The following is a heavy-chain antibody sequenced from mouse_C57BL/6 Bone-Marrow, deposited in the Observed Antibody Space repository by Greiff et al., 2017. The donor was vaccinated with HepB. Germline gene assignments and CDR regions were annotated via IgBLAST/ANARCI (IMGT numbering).Heavy chain of an antibody. Sequence: QVQLQQPGAELVKPGASVKMSCKASGYTFTSYWITWVKQRPGQGLEWIGDIYPGSGSTNYNEKFKSKATLTVDTSSSTAYMQISSLTSEDSAGYYWGDDGSSADYWGQGTTLTVSS. CDR3: GDDGSSADY. CDR2: IYPGSGST. J-gene: IGHJ2*01. V-gene: IGHV1-55*01. D-gene: IGHD1-1*01. CDR1: GYTFTSYW.